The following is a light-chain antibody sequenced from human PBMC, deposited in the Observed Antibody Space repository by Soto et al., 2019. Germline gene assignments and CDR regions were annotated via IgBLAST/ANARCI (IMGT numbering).Light chain of an antibody. Sequence: QSVVTQPPSASGTPGQRVTIFCSGSSSNFGSNTVNWYQQLPGTAPKLLMYSNNQRPSGVPDRFSGSKSGTSASLAISGLQSEDEADYYCAAWDDSLNGVVFGGGTKGPS. CDR1: SSNFGSNT. CDR2: SNN. J-gene: IGLJ2*01. V-gene: IGLV1-44*01. CDR3: AAWDDSLNGVV.